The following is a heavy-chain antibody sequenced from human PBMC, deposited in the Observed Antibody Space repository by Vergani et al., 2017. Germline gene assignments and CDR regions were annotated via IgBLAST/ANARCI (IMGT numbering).Heavy chain of an antibody. D-gene: IGHD5-18*01. CDR3: ARHVGRRGYSYGYDY. CDR2: IYYSGST. V-gene: IGHV4-39*01. J-gene: IGHJ4*02. Sequence: QLQLQESGPGLVKPSETLSLTCTVSGGSISSSSYYWGWIRQPPGKGLEWIGSIYYSGSTCYNPSLKSRVTISVDTSKNQFSLKLSSVTAADTAVYYCARHVGRRGYSYGYDYWGQGTLVTVSS. CDR1: GGSISSSSYY.